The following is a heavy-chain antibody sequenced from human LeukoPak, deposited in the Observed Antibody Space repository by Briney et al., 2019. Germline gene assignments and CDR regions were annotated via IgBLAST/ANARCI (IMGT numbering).Heavy chain of an antibody. CDR3: AREEGSIVVVPAARVADWFDP. CDR2: IHHSGST. V-gene: IGHV4-34*01. CDR1: GGSFSGYY. D-gene: IGHD2-2*01. Sequence: SETLSLTCAVYGGSFSGYYWHWIRQPPGKGLEWIGEIHHSGSTNYNPSLKSRVTISVDTSKNQFSLKLSSVTAADTAVYYCAREEGSIVVVPAARVADWFDPWGQGTLVTVSS. J-gene: IGHJ5*02.